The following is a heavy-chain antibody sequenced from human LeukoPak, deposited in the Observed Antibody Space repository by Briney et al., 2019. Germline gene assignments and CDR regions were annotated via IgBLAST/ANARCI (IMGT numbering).Heavy chain of an antibody. CDR1: GYSFTRYY. J-gene: IGHJ4*02. D-gene: IGHD6-13*01. CDR3: GSTQPSIAAAGIVY. Sequence: ASVKVSFKASGYSFTRYYMHWVRQAPGQGLEWMGWINPNSGGRNYEQKFQGRVTMTRDTSNSTAYMELSRLRSDDTAVYYCGSTQPSIAAAGIVYWGQGTLVTVSS. V-gene: IGHV1-2*02. CDR2: INPNSGGR.